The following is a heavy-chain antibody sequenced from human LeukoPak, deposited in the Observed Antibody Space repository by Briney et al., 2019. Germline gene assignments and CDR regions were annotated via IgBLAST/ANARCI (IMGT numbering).Heavy chain of an antibody. J-gene: IGHJ4*02. CDR1: GFTFGSYG. D-gene: IGHD6-19*01. CDR3: AGSSGWYLAY. CDR2: ISGSGGIT. V-gene: IGHV3-23*01. Sequence: GGSLRLSCAASGFTFGSYGMNWVRQAPGKGLEWVSAISGSGGITYYADSVKGRFTISRDNSKNTVYLQMNSLRVEDTAVYYCAGSSGWYLAYWGQGTLVIGFS.